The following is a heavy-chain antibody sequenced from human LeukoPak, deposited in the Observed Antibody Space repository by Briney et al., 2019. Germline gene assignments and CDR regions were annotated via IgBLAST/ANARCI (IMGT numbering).Heavy chain of an antibody. D-gene: IGHD3-10*01. Sequence: GGSLRLSCAASGFTVSSNYMSWVRQAPGKGLEWVSVIYSGGSTYYADSVKGRFTISRDNSKSTLYIQMNSLRAEDTAAYYCARAKPKNMVRGLIMRRESRYYFDYWGQGTLVTVSS. J-gene: IGHJ4*02. CDR3: ARAKPKNMVRGLIMRRESRYYFDY. CDR1: GFTVSSNY. CDR2: IYSGGST. V-gene: IGHV3-53*01.